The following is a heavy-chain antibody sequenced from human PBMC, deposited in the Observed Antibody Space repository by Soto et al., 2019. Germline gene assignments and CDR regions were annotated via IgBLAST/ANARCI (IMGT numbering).Heavy chain of an antibody. D-gene: IGHD1-7*01. CDR1: GFTFSSYA. CDR2: ISGSGGST. V-gene: IGHV3-23*01. J-gene: IGHJ4*02. CDR3: AKDLGTQNYPLPRFDY. Sequence: GGSLRLSCAASGFTFSSYAMSWVRQAPGKGLEWVSAISGSGGSTYYADSVKGRFTISRDNSKNTLYLQMNSLRAEDTAVYYCAKDLGTQNYPLPRFDYWGQGTLVTVSS.